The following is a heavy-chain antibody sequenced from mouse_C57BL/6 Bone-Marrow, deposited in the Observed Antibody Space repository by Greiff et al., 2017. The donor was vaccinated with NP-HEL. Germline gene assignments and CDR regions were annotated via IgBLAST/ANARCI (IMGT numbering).Heavy chain of an antibody. V-gene: IGHV5-9*01. D-gene: IGHD2-2*01. CDR2: ISGGGGNT. Sequence: EVKLMESGGGLVKPGGSLKLSCAASGFTFSSYTMSWVRQTPEKRLEWVATISGGGGNTYYPDSVKGRFTISRDNAKNTLYLQMSSLRSEDTALYYCARHLGYYGYDGGAMDYWGQGTSVTVSS. CDR1: GFTFSSYT. J-gene: IGHJ4*01. CDR3: ARHLGYYGYDGGAMDY.